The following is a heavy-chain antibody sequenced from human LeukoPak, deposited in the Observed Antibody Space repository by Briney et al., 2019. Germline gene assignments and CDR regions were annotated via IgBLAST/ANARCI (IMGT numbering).Heavy chain of an antibody. D-gene: IGHD1-26*01. V-gene: IGHV3-7*01. Sequence: GGSLRLSCAASGFSPSNYWMSWVRQAPGKGLEWVANIKQDGSKLSYVDSVKGRFTVSRDNAKNSLYLQMNSLRAEDTAVYYCARWEARDTWVYDYWGQGTLVTVSS. CDR3: ARWEARDTWVYDY. CDR1: GFSPSNYW. CDR2: IKQDGSKL. J-gene: IGHJ4*02.